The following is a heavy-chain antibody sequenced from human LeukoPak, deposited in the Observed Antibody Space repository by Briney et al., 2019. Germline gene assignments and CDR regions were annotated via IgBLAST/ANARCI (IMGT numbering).Heavy chain of an antibody. D-gene: IGHD2-2*02. CDR2: ISAYNGNT. CDR3: ARVERTLGYCSSTSCYTPHFDY. V-gene: IGHV1-18*01. CDR1: GYTFTSYG. J-gene: IGHJ4*02. Sequence: ASVKASCKASGYTFTSYGISWVRQAPGQGLEWMGWISAYNGNTNYAQKLQGRVTMTTDTSTSTAYMELRSLRSDDTAVYYCARVERTLGYCSSTSCYTPHFDYWGQGTLVTVSS.